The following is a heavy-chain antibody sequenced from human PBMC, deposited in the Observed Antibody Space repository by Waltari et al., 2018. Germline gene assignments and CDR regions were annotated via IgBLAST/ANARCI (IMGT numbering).Heavy chain of an antibody. Sequence: QITLKESGPTLVKPTQTLTLTCTFSGFSLSTSGVGVGWIRQPPGKALEWLALIYWNDDKRYSPSLKSRLTITKDTSKNQVVLTMTNMDPVDTATYYCAHRLVGDYIWGSYRSSWFDPWGQGTLVTVSS. J-gene: IGHJ5*02. V-gene: IGHV2-5*01. CDR3: AHRLVGDYIWGSYRSSWFDP. CDR1: GFSLSTSGVG. CDR2: IYWNDDK. D-gene: IGHD3-16*02.